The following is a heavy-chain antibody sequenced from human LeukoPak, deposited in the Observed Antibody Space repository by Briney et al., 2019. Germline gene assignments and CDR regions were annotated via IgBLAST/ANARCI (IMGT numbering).Heavy chain of an antibody. Sequence: PGGSLRLSCAASGSTFSSYWMSWVRQAPGKGLEWVANIKQDGSEKYYVDSVKGRFTISRDNAKNSLYLQMNSLRAEDTAVYYCARSPTSKGLDYWGQGTLVTVSS. CDR3: ARSPTSKGLDY. J-gene: IGHJ4*02. V-gene: IGHV3-7*03. CDR2: IKQDGSEK. CDR1: GSTFSSYW.